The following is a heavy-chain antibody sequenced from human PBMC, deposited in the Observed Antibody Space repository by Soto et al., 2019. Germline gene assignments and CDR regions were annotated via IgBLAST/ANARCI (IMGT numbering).Heavy chain of an antibody. CDR3: ARGRGWRARHQNTRSSWYSGWWFDP. Sequence: PSETLSLTCAVYGGSFSGYYWSWIRQPPGKGLEWIGEINHSGSTNYNPSLKSRVTISVDTSKNQFSLKLSSVTAADTAVYYCARGRGWRARHQNTRSSWYSGWWFDPWGQGTLVTVSS. CDR2: INHSGST. CDR1: GGSFSGYY. D-gene: IGHD6-13*01. V-gene: IGHV4-34*01. J-gene: IGHJ5*02.